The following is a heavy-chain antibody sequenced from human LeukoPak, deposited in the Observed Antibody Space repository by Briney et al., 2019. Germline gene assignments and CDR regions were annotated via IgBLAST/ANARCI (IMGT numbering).Heavy chain of an antibody. Sequence: SVKVSCKASGYTFTSYDINWVRQATGQGLEWMGWIIPIFGTANYAQKFQGRVTITTDESTSTAYMELSSLRSEDTAVYYCARDTSSSFYWFDPWGQGTLVTVSS. V-gene: IGHV1-69*05. CDR2: IIPIFGTA. D-gene: IGHD6-6*01. CDR3: ARDTSSSFYWFDP. J-gene: IGHJ5*02. CDR1: GYTFTSYD.